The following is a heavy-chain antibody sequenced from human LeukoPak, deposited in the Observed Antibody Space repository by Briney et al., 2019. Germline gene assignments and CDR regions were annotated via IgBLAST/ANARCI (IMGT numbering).Heavy chain of an antibody. J-gene: IGHJ4*02. CDR3: ARGHPGYSYLSSGFDY. CDR1: GFTLSSDW. Sequence: GGSLRLTCVVSGFTLSSDWMSWVRQAPGKGLEWVAVISYDGSNKYYADSVKGRFTISRDNSKNTLYLQMNSLRAEDTAVYYCARGHPGYSYLSSGFDYWGQGTLVTVSS. D-gene: IGHD5-18*01. CDR2: ISYDGSNK. V-gene: IGHV3-30-3*01.